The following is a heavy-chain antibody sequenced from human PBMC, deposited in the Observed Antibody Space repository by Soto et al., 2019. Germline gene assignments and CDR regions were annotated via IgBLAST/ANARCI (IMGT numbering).Heavy chain of an antibody. Sequence: SETLSLTCTVSGGSISSSSYYWGWIRQPPGKGLEWIGSIYYSGSTYYNPSLKSRVTISVDTSKNQFSLKLSSVTAADTAVYYCARRMNGAAAWFDYWGQGTLVTVSS. CDR3: ARRMNGAAAWFDY. J-gene: IGHJ4*02. V-gene: IGHV4-39*01. CDR2: IYYSGST. D-gene: IGHD6-13*01. CDR1: GGSISSSSYY.